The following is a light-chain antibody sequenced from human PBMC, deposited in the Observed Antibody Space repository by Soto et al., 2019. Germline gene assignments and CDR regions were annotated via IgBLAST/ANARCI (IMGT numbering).Light chain of an antibody. CDR2: AAA. CDR1: QSISTD. J-gene: IGKJ2*01. V-gene: IGKV1-39*01. Sequence: DIQMTQPPSSLQASVGDRFTLTCRASQSISTDLHWCQQKPWQAPKLLIYAAASLQTGIPSMLSGSGSGTDFTLTISSLQPDDFATYYSQQSYNIPYTFGRGTKLEIK. CDR3: QQSYNIPYT.